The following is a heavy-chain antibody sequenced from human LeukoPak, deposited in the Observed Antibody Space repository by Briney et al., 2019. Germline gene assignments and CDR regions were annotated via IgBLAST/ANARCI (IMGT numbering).Heavy chain of an antibody. J-gene: IGHJ4*02. Sequence: ASVKVSCKASGYTFTSYYMHWVRQAPGQGLEWMGIINPSGGSTSYAQMFQGRVTMTRDTSTSTVYMELSSLRSEDTAVYYCARASHYYDSSGSFDYWGQGTLVTVSS. CDR2: INPSGGST. D-gene: IGHD3-22*01. CDR3: ARASHYYDSSGSFDY. V-gene: IGHV1-46*01. CDR1: GYTFTSYY.